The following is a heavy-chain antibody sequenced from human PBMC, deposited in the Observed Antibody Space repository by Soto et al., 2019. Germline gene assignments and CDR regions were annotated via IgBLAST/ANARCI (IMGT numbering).Heavy chain of an antibody. CDR1: GSTFSSYT. Sequence: QVQLVQSGAEVRKPGSSVEVSCMASGSTFSSYTVNWVRQAPGQGLEWIGRIIPVLGVTHYARRFQGRVTITADRTRKTAYMALTSLTPEDTAVYHCARRRYCGVDCYNKFYYGMDVWGQGTTVTVSS. V-gene: IGHV1-69*02. CDR2: IIPVLGVT. D-gene: IGHD2-21*02. CDR3: ARRRYCGVDCYNKFYYGMDV. J-gene: IGHJ6*02.